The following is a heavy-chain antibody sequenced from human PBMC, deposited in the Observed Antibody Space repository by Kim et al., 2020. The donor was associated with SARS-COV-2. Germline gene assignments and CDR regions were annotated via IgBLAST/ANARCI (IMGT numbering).Heavy chain of an antibody. CDR2: K. J-gene: IGHJ6*02. V-gene: IGHV3-33*01. CDR3: ARTPSYYYGMDV. Sequence: KTYADYVKGRFTISRDNSKNTLYLQMNSLRAEDTAVYYCARTPSYYYGMDVWGQGTTVTVSS.